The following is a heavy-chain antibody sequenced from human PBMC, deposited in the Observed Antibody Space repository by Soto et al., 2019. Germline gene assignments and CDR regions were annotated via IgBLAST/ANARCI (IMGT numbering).Heavy chain of an antibody. CDR2: ISGSGGST. J-gene: IGHJ4*02. CDR1: GFTFSSYA. V-gene: IGHV3-23*01. Sequence: GGSLRLSCAASGFTFSSYAMSWVRQAPGKGLEWVSAISGSGGSTYYADSLKGRFTISRDNSRNTLYLQMNSLRAEDTAVYYCAKDRPQEDSGGYYLEYYFDYWGQGALVTVSS. D-gene: IGHD3-22*01. CDR3: AKDRPQEDSGGYYLEYYFDY.